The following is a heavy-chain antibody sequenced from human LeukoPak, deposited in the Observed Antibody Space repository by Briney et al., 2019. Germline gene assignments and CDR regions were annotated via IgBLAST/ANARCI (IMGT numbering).Heavy chain of an antibody. CDR2: IKEDGSDK. V-gene: IGHV3-7*01. CDR3: ARPKSDY. CDR1: GFTFSSYW. Sequence: GGSLRLSCAASGFTFSSYWVTWVRQTPGKGLEWVANIKEDGSDKYYADSMKGRFTISRDNAKKSLYLQLNSLRVEDTAVYYCARPKSDYWGQGTLVTVSS. J-gene: IGHJ4*02.